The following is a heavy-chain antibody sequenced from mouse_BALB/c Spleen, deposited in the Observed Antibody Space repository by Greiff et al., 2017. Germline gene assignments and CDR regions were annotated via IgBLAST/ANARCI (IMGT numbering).Heavy chain of an antibody. CDR2: IWAGGST. J-gene: IGHJ4*01. V-gene: IGHV2-9*02. Sequence: VKLMESGPGLVAPSQSLSITCTVSGFSLTSYGVHWVRQPPGKGLEWLGVIWAGGSTNYNSALMSRLSISKDNSKSQVFLKMNSLQTDDTAMYYCARDRGNYSYYYAMDYWGQGTSVTVSS. CDR1: GFSLTSYG. CDR3: ARDRGNYSYYYAMDY. D-gene: IGHD2-1*01.